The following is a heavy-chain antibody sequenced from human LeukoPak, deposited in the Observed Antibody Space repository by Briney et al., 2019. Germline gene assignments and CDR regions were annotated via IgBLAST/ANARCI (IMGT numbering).Heavy chain of an antibody. Sequence: GGSLRLFCAASGFTFSSYWMSWLRHAPGRGREWVANIKQDGSEKYYVDSVKGRFTTSRDNAKYSLYLQMKSLRAEDTAVYYCARGRRVVVTDGMDVWGQGTTVTVSS. CDR3: ARGRRVVVTDGMDV. V-gene: IGHV3-7*01. CDR1: GFTFSSYW. D-gene: IGHD3-22*01. CDR2: IKQDGSEK. J-gene: IGHJ6*02.